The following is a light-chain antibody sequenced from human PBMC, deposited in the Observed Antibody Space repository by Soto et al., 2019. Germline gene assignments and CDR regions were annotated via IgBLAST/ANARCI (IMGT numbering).Light chain of an antibody. CDR3: QHYYSYPLS. CDR2: AAS. V-gene: IGKV1-8*01. CDR1: QGISSY. J-gene: IGKJ3*01. Sequence: AIRMTQSPSPFSASTGDRVTITCRASQGISSYLAWYQQKPGKAPKLLIYAASTLQSGVPSRFSGSGSGADITLTTGCLQSEDLLAYYCQHYYSYPLSFGPGTKVDSK.